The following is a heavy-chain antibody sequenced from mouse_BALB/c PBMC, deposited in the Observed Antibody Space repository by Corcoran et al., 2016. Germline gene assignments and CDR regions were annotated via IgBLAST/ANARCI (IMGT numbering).Heavy chain of an antibody. CDR2: IDPANGNN. J-gene: IGHJ1*01. CDR1: GFNIKDTY. V-gene: IGHV14-3*02. Sequence: EVQLQQSGAELVKPGASVKLSCTASGFNIKDTYMHWVKQRPEQGLEWIGRIDPANGNNKYDPKFQGKATITADTSSNTDYLQLSSLTSEDTAVYYGASRYYCGRGYFDVWGAGTTVTVSS. CDR3: ASRYYCGRGYFDV. D-gene: IGHD1-1*01.